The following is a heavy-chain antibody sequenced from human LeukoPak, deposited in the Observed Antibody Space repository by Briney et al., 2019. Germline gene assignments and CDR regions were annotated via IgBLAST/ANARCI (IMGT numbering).Heavy chain of an antibody. CDR1: GFTFSSYS. CDR3: ARGSIAYCGGDCYSIQDGPLLDFAY. J-gene: IGHJ4*02. D-gene: IGHD2-21*02. Sequence: HPGGSLRLSCAASGFTFSSYSMNWVRQAPGKGLEWVSYISSSSSTIYYADSVKGRFTIFRDNVKNSLYLQMNSLRDEDTAVYYCARGSIAYCGGDCYSIQDGPLLDFAYWGQGTLVTVSS. CDR2: ISSSSSTI. V-gene: IGHV3-48*02.